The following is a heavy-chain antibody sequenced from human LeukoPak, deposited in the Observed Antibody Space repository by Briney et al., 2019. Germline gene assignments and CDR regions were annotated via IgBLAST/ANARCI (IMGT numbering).Heavy chain of an antibody. V-gene: IGHV4-30-4*08. D-gene: IGHD3-10*01. Sequence: SETLSLTCTVSGGSISSSDYYWNWIRQPPGKGLEWIGYIYYSGSTYYNPSLKSRVTISVDRSKNQFSLKLSSVTAADTAVYYCARDGYGSGRAFDYWGQGTLVTVSS. J-gene: IGHJ4*02. CDR3: ARDGYGSGRAFDY. CDR2: IYYSGST. CDR1: GGSISSSDYY.